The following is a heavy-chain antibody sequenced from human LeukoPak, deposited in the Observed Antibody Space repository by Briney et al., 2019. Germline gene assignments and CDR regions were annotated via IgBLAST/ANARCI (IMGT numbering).Heavy chain of an antibody. V-gene: IGHV1-2*02. J-gene: IGHJ6*03. CDR1: GYTFTGYY. CDR2: INPNSGGT. D-gene: IGHD2-21*01. Sequence: WASVKVSCKASGYTFTGYYMYWVRQAPGQGLEWMGWINPNSGGTNYAQKFQGRVTMTRDTSISTAYMELSRLRSDDTAVYYCAGTYCGGDCPFYHYYYMDVWGKGTTVTVSS. CDR3: AGTYCGGDCPFYHYYYMDV.